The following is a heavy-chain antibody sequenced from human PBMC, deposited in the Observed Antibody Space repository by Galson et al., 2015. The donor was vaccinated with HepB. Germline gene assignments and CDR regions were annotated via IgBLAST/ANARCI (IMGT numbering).Heavy chain of an antibody. J-gene: IGHJ4*02. CDR2: ISGYSDNT. D-gene: IGHD5-18*01. CDR1: GYTFLKYG. Sequence: SVKVSCKASGYTFLKYGISWVRQAPGQGLEWVGWISGYSDNTDYAGKFQGRVTMTTDTSTSTAYLELESLRSDDTAVYYCARGRYGTSPPDFWGQGTLITVSS. V-gene: IGHV1-18*01. CDR3: ARGRYGTSPPDF.